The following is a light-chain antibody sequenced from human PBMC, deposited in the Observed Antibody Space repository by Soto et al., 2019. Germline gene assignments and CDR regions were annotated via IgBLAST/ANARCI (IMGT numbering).Light chain of an antibody. J-gene: IGLJ2*01. CDR3: QSYGNSLGGAV. CDR1: DANIGAAFD. CDR2: ANS. V-gene: IGLV1-40*01. Sequence: QAVVTQPPSVSGAPGQRVTISCSGNDANIGAAFDVHWYQQLPGTAPKLIISANSNRPSGVSDRFSASKSATSASLAITGLRAEEGGVYWCQSYGNSLGGAVFGGGTKLTVL.